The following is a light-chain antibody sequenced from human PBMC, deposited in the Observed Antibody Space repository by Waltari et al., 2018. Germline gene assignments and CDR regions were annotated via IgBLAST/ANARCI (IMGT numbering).Light chain of an antibody. CDR2: QDT. Sequence: SYELTQPPSLSVSPGQATSITCSGDKLGYKFASWYQQKPGQSPVLVIYQDTNRPSGIPERFSGSNSGNSATLTISETQPMDEADYYCQAWDSSTGVFGGGTKLTVL. CDR3: QAWDSSTGV. V-gene: IGLV3-1*01. J-gene: IGLJ2*01. CDR1: KLGYKF.